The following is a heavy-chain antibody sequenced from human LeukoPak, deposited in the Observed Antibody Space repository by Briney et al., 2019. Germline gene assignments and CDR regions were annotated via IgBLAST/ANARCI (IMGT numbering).Heavy chain of an antibody. CDR2: IKSKTDGGST. J-gene: IGHJ4*02. V-gene: IGHV3-15*01. CDR3: THGGPNAYGTLGL. Sequence: GGSLRLSCAASGFTFSNAWMSCVRQAPGKGLEWGGRIKSKTDGGSTDYAAPVKGRFTISRDDSKATVYLQMNRLKTEDTAVYYCTHGGPNAYGTLGLWGQGTLVTVSS. CDR1: GFTFSNAW. D-gene: IGHD3-16*01.